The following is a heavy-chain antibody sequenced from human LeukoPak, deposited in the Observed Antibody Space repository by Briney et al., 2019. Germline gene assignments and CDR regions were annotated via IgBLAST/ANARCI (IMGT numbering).Heavy chain of an antibody. D-gene: IGHD1/OR15-1a*01. J-gene: IGHJ4*02. V-gene: IGHV1-2*02. CDR1: GYTFTGYY. CDR2: INPNSGGT. CDR3: ARVWGRMGLKQKGVFLDKLFDY. Sequence: GASVKVSCKASGYTFTGYYMHWVRQAPGQGLEWMGWINPNSGGTNYAQKFQGRVTMTRDTSISTDYMELRRMRSDDTAVYYCARVWGRMGLKQKGVFLDKLFDYWGQGTLVTVSS.